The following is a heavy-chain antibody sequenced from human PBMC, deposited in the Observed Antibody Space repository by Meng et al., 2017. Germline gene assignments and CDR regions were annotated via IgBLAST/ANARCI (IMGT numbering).Heavy chain of an antibody. J-gene: IGHJ4*02. V-gene: IGHV1-2*02. CDR2: INPNSGGT. CDR3: AREDSGYVRDFDY. Sequence: QVQLVQSGAGVKKPVASVQASCKASGYTFTGYYMHWVRQAPGQGLEWMGWINPNSGGTNYAQKFQGRVTMTRDTSISTAYMELSRLRSDDTAVYYCAREDSGYVRDFDYWGQGTLVTVSS. D-gene: IGHD5-12*01. CDR1: GYTFTGYY.